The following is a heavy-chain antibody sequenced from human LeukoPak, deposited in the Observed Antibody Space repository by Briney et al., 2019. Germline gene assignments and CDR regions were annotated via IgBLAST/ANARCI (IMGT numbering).Heavy chain of an antibody. CDR3: AKSWNTAVVLDAFDI. D-gene: IGHD1/OR15-1a*01. V-gene: IGHV3-23*01. CDR1: GFTFSSYA. CDR2: ISGSGGST. Sequence: PGGSLRLSCAASGFTFSSYAMTWVRQPPGKGLEWVSAISGSGGSTFYADSVKGRFTIPRDNSKNTLYLQMSCLRAEDTAVYFCAKSWNTAVVLDAFDIWGQGTMVTVSS. J-gene: IGHJ3*02.